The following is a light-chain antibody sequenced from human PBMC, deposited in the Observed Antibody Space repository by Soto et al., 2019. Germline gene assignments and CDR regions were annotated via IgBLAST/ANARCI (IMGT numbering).Light chain of an antibody. J-gene: IGKJ5*01. V-gene: IGKV3-15*01. CDR2: GAS. CDR3: QQYHNSAIR. CDR1: QSVSISD. Sequence: GARATLSCRASQSVSISDLAWYQQKPGQAPRLLIYGASTRSTGIPARFSGSESGTEFTLTLRSLQSEDSAVYYCQQYHNSAIRVAQGTRLE.